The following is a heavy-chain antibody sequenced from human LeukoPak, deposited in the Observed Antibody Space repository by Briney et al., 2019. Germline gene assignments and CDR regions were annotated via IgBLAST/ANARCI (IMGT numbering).Heavy chain of an antibody. D-gene: IGHD1-26*01. CDR2: ISNDASNK. CDR1: GFTFSTYP. J-gene: IGHJ4*02. CDR3: ARGRSVSGSTVIDY. Sequence: GGSLRLSCAASGFTFSTYPIHWVRQAPGKGLEWVAVISNDASNKYNAYSVKGRFTISRDNSKNTLYLQMNSLRGEDTAVYYCARGRSVSGSTVIDYWGQGTLVTVSS. V-gene: IGHV3-30-3*01.